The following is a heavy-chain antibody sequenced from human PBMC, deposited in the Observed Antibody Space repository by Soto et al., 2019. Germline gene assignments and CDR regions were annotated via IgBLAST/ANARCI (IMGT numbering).Heavy chain of an antibody. D-gene: IGHD5-18*01. Sequence: GGSLRLSCAASGFTFSSYSMNWVRQAPGKGLEWVSYISSSSSTRYYADSVKGRFTIARDNAKNSLYLQMNSLGAEDTAVYYCARDYSSYGSFDYRGRGTRVTV. J-gene: IGHJ4*02. CDR2: ISSSSSTR. V-gene: IGHV3-48*01. CDR3: ARDYSSYGSFDY. CDR1: GFTFSSYS.